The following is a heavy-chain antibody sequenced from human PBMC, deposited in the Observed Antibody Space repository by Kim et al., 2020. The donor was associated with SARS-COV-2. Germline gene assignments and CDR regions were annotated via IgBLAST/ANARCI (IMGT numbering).Heavy chain of an antibody. CDR2: ISGNGGST. CDR1: GFTFSNYA. Sequence: GGSLRLSCAASGFTFSNYAMSWVRQAPGKGLEWVSTISGNGGSTYYADSVKGRFTISRDNSKNTLYLQMNSLRAEDTAVYYCAKDRSVRYSSSYNAFDMWGQGEIVTLSS. CDR3: AKDRSVRYSSSYNAFDM. D-gene: IGHD6-13*01. V-gene: IGHV3-23*01. J-gene: IGHJ3*02.